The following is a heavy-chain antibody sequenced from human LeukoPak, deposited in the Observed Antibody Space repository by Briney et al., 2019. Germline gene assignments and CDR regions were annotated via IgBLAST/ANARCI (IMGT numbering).Heavy chain of an antibody. CDR3: ARSEMANIAVDY. J-gene: IGHJ4*02. CDR1: GFTVSSNY. D-gene: IGHD5-12*01. Sequence: GGSLRLSCAASGFTVSSNYMSWVRQAPGKGLEWVSVIYSGGSTYYADSVKGRFTISRDNSKNTLYLQMNSLRAEDTAVYYCARSEMANIAVDYWGQGNPGHRLL. CDR2: IYSGGST. V-gene: IGHV3-66*01.